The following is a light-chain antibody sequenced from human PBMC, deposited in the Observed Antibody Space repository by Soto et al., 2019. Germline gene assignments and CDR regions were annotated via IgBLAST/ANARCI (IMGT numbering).Light chain of an antibody. CDR2: EVS. V-gene: IGLV2-14*01. J-gene: IGLJ1*01. CDR1: SSDVGGYNY. Sequence: QSALTQPASVSGSPGQSITISCTGTSSDVGGYNYVSWYQQHPGKAPKLIIFEVSARPSGVSNRFSGSKSGNTTSLTISGLLAEDEAAYYCSSYTGSSLLYVFGTGTKLTVL. CDR3: SSYTGSSLLYV.